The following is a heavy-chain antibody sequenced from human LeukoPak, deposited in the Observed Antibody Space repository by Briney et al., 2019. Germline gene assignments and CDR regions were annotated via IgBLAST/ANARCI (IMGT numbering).Heavy chain of an antibody. CDR3: ARGFGYSYGTPFFPDIY. J-gene: IGHJ4*02. CDR2: IYYSGST. Sequence: SETLSLTCTVSGGSISSGGYYWSWIRQHPGKGLEWIGYIYYSGSTYYNPSLKSRVTISVDTSKNQFSLKLSSVPAADTAVYYCARGFGYSYGTPFFPDIYWGQGTLVTVSS. D-gene: IGHD5-18*01. CDR1: GGSISSGGYY. V-gene: IGHV4-31*03.